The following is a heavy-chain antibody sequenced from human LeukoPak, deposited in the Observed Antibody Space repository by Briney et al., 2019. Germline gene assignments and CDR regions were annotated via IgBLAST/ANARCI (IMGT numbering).Heavy chain of an antibody. D-gene: IGHD1-1*01. CDR1: GFTFSSYS. J-gene: IGHJ4*02. CDR2: ISSSSSTI. CDR3: VKDVATGTLALDY. V-gene: IGHV3-48*01. Sequence: GGSLRLSSSASGFTFSSYSMNWVRQAPAKGLEWVSYISSSSSTIYYADSVKDRFTISSDNAKNSLYLQMNSLSAEDTAVYYCVKDVATGTLALDYRGGGSLVTVSS.